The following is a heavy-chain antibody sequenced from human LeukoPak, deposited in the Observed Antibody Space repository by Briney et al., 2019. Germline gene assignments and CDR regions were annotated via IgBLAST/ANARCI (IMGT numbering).Heavy chain of an antibody. Sequence: ASVKVSCKASGYTFTGYYMHWVRQATGQGLEWMGWMNPNSGNTGYAQKFQGRVTITRNTSISTAYMELSSLRSEDTAVYYCARGSLRLGELSAYYYYYMDVWGKGTTVTVSS. D-gene: IGHD3-16*02. CDR1: GYTFTGYY. CDR3: ARGSLRLGELSAYYYYYMDV. CDR2: MNPNSGNT. J-gene: IGHJ6*03. V-gene: IGHV1-8*03.